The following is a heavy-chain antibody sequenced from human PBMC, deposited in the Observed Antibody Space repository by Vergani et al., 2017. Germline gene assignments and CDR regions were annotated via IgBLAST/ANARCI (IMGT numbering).Heavy chain of an antibody. Sequence: QVQLVQSGAEVKKPGSSVKVSCKASGGTFSSYTISWVRQAPGQGLEWMGRIIPILGIANYAQKFQGRVTITADKSTSTAYMELSSLRSEDTAVYYCARSGITTSRGPPDFDAFDIWGQGTMVTVSS. CDR3: ARSGITTSRGPPDFDAFDI. CDR1: GGTFSSYT. CDR2: IIPILGIA. J-gene: IGHJ3*02. V-gene: IGHV1-69*02. D-gene: IGHD3-22*01.